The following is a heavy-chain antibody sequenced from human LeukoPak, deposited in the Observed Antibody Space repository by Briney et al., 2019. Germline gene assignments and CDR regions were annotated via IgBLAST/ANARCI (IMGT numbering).Heavy chain of an antibody. CDR3: ARRLTDSSGYYYVDY. Sequence: PSETLSLTCAVYGGSFSGYYWSWIRQPPGKGLEWIGEINHSGSTNYNPSLKSRVTISVDTSKNQFSPKLSSVTAADTAVYYCARRLTDSSGYYYVDYWGQGTLVTVSS. J-gene: IGHJ4*02. CDR1: GGSFSGYY. D-gene: IGHD3-22*01. CDR2: INHSGST. V-gene: IGHV4-34*01.